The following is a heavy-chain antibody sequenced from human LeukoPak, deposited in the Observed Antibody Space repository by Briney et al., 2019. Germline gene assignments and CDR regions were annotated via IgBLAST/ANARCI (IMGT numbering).Heavy chain of an antibody. CDR1: GFTFSSYW. CDR3: ARDQTHYYDSSGYFIGPYYYYYMDV. CDR2: IKQDGSEK. V-gene: IGHV3-7*01. Sequence: GGSLRLSCAASGFTFSSYWMSWIRQAPGKGLEWVANIKQDGSEKYYVDSVKGRCTISRDNAKNSLYLQMNSLRAEDTAVYYCARDQTHYYDSSGYFIGPYYYYYMDVWGKGTTVTVSS. J-gene: IGHJ6*03. D-gene: IGHD3-22*01.